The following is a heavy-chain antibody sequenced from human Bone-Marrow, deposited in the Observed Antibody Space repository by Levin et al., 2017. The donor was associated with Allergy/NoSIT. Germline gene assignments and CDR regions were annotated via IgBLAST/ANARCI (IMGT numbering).Heavy chain of an antibody. D-gene: IGHD2-2*01. CDR1: GFSLTTSGVG. CDR2: IYWDDDK. V-gene: IGHV2-5*02. Sequence: SGPTLVKPPQTLTLTCTFSGFSLTTSGVGVGWIRQPPGKALEWLALIYWDDDKRYSPSLKSRLTITKDTSKNQVVLTMTNMDPVDTATYYCAHPSNGYYFDYWGQGTLVTVSS. CDR3: AHPSNGYYFDY. J-gene: IGHJ4*02.